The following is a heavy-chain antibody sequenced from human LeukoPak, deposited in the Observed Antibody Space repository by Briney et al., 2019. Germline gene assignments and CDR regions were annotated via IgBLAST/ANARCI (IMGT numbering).Heavy chain of an antibody. CDR2: ISSSSGAI. D-gene: IGHD3-22*01. CDR3: ARENYDSSGYPAGYFDY. Sequence: GSLRLSCAASGFTFSRYNMNWVRQAPGKGLEWVSYISSSSGAIYYADSVKGRFTISRDNAKNSLYLQMNSLRAEDTAVYYCARENYDSSGYPAGYFDYWGQGTLVTVSS. J-gene: IGHJ4*02. V-gene: IGHV3-48*01. CDR1: GFTFSRYN.